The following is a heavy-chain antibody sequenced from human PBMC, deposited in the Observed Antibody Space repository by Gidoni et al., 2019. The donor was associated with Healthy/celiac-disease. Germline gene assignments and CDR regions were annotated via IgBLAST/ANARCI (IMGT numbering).Heavy chain of an antibody. V-gene: IGHV4-59*13. J-gene: IGHJ5*02. D-gene: IGHD2-2*01. CDR1: GGSISSYY. CDR2: IYYRGST. CDR3: ARVVPAKVWFDP. Sequence: QVQRQESGPGLVKPSETLSLTCTVAGGSISSYYWSWIRQPPGKGLEWIGYIYYRGSTNYNPSLKSRVTISVDTSKNQFSLKLSSVTAADTAVYYCARVVPAKVWFDPWGQGTLVTVSS.